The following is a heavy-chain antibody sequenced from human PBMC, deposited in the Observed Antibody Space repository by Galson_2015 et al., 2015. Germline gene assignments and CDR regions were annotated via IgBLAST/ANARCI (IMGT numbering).Heavy chain of an antibody. D-gene: IGHD3-16*02. CDR2: IYSGGST. J-gene: IGHJ6*03. Sequence: SLRLSCAASGFTFSYYYMSWVRQAPGKGLEWVSVIYSGGSTYYADSVKGRFTISRDNSKNTLYLQMNSLRAEDTAVYYCAVRPDMDVWGKGTTVTVSS. CDR3: AVRPDMDV. V-gene: IGHV3-53*01. CDR1: GFTFSYYY.